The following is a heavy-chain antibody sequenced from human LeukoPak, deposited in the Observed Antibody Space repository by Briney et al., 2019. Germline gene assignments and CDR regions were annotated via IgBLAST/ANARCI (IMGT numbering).Heavy chain of an antibody. D-gene: IGHD2-15*01. CDR3: AKDTGGSCYAAIAY. Sequence: GGSLRLSCAASGFSFSTYAMSSVRQAPGKGLEWVSGICCNDGKTYYADSVKGRFTISRDNSKNTLHLQMNSLRAEDTALYYCAKDTGGSCYAAIAYWGQGALVTVST. CDR2: ICCNDGKT. J-gene: IGHJ4*02. CDR1: GFSFSTYA. V-gene: IGHV3-23*01.